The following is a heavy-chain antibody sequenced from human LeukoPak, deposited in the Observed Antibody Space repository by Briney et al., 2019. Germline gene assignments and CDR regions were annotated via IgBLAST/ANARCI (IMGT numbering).Heavy chain of an antibody. D-gene: IGHD6-13*01. J-gene: IGHJ4*02. Sequence: GESLQISCKGSGSSFTSYWIGWVRRLPGKGLEWMGIIYPGDSDTRYSPSFQGQVTISADKSISTAYLQWSSLKASDTAMYYCARRTRIAAAATPYYFDYWGQGTLVTVSS. V-gene: IGHV5-51*01. CDR2: IYPGDSDT. CDR1: GSSFTSYW. CDR3: ARRTRIAAAATPYYFDY.